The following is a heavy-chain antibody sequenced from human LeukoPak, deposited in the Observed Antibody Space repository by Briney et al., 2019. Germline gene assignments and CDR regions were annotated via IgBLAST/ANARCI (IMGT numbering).Heavy chain of an antibody. CDR3: ARTPAVPGTFDY. D-gene: IGHD6-19*01. Sequence: PSETLSLTCTVSGASISSSTYSWGWIRQLPGKCLEWIGNIHYTGSTYYSPSLGSRVTVSVDTSKNQFSLKLTSVTAADTAVYYCARTPAVPGTFDYWGQGTLVIVSS. CDR2: IHYTGST. CDR1: GASISSSTYS. V-gene: IGHV4-39*01. J-gene: IGHJ4*02.